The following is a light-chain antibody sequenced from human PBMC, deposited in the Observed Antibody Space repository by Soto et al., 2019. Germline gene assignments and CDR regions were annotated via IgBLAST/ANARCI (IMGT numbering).Light chain of an antibody. Sequence: DIQMTQSPSSLSASVGDRVTITCRASQSIYNWLAWYQQKPGKAPKLLIHKASILESGVPSRFSGSGSGTEFTLTISSLQSDDFATYYCQHYDIRSWTVGQGTRVEIK. CDR2: KAS. CDR3: QHYDIRSWT. V-gene: IGKV1-5*03. J-gene: IGKJ1*01. CDR1: QSIYNW.